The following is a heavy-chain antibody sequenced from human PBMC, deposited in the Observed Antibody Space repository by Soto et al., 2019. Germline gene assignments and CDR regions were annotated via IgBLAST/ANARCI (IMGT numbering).Heavy chain of an antibody. CDR2: THYSGST. V-gene: IGHV4-30-4*01. J-gene: IGHJ5*02. CDR1: GGSINSADFY. Sequence: SETLSLTCTVSGGSINSADFYWSWIRQPPGKGLEWIGHTHYSGSTYYKPSLQSRVTISVDMSKNQFSLELISVTAADTAVYYCARFGPRNGYNYGIGGNNWLDPWGQGTLVTVS. D-gene: IGHD5-12*01. CDR3: ARFGPRNGYNYGIGGNNWLDP.